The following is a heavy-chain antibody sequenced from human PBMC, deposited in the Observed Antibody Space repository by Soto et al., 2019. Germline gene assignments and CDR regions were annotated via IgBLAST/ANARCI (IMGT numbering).Heavy chain of an antibody. D-gene: IGHD3-22*01. V-gene: IGHV3-49*04. CDR3: AREGYYYDSSGYYTA. CDR2: VRNPGYGGTT. Sequence: GSLRLSCTTSGFSFGDYAMTWVRQAPGKGLEWVGFVRNPGYGGTTEYADSVKGRFTISRDNAKNSLYLQMNSLRAEDTAVYYCAREGYYYDSSGYYTAWGQGTLVTVSS. CDR1: GFSFGDYA. J-gene: IGHJ5*02.